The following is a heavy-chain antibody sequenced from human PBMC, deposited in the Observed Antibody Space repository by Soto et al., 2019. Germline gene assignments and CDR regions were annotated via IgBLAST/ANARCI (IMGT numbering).Heavy chain of an antibody. J-gene: IGHJ6*02. CDR3: VRQGIGVLHGLVDV. D-gene: IGHD3-10*01. CDR1: GDTISRYY. CDR2: FRSGGGT. V-gene: IGHV4-59*08. Sequence: PEPLSLTCTVSGDTISRYYLAWIRQPPGKGLEWIGYFRSGGGTSYNPSLKSRVAISADTSMKQFSLRLSSVTAADTAVYYCVRQGIGVLHGLVDVWGQGTTVTVS.